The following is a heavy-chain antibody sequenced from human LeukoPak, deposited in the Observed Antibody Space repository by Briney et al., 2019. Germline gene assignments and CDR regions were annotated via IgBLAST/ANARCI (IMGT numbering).Heavy chain of an antibody. Sequence: GGSLRLSCAASGFTFSSYAMSWVRQAPGKGLEWVSAISGSGGSTYYADSVKGRFTISRDNSKTTLYLQMNSPRAEDTAVYYCAASFKAVAGLRGYWGQGTLVTVSS. CDR2: ISGSGGST. J-gene: IGHJ4*02. CDR1: GFTFSSYA. CDR3: AASFKAVAGLRGY. V-gene: IGHV3-23*01. D-gene: IGHD6-19*01.